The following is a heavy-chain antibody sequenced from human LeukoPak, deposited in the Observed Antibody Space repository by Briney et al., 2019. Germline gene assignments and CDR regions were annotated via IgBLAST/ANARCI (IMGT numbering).Heavy chain of an antibody. J-gene: IGHJ2*01. V-gene: IGHV1-18*01. CDR3: ARGXXXXYFXL. CDR2: INAYNGNT. Sequence: VSCXASGXXFTXXXXXWVXXXXXXXXXWMGWINAYNGNTNYAQKLQGRVTITTETSTSTAYMELRSLRSDDTAVYYCARGXXXXYFXLXG. CDR1: GXXFTXXX.